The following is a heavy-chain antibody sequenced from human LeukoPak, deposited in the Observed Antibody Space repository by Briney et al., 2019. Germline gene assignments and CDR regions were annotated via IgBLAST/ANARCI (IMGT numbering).Heavy chain of an antibody. CDR3: ARGPNYDYVWGSYRYEFDY. Sequence: PSETLSPTCTVSGGSISGSSYYWSWIRQPPGKGLEWIGYIYYSGSTNYNPSLKSRVTISVDTSKNQFSLKLSSVTAADTAVYCCARGPNYDYVWGSYRYEFDYWGQGTLVTVSS. V-gene: IGHV4-61*01. CDR2: IYYSGST. CDR1: GGSISGSSYY. D-gene: IGHD3-16*02. J-gene: IGHJ4*02.